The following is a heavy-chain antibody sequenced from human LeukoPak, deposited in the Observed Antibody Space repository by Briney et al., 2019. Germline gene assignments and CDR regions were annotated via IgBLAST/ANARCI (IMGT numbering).Heavy chain of an antibody. CDR2: INHSGST. V-gene: IGHV4-34*01. J-gene: IGHJ4*02. CDR3: ARSRVVRYSSGWDY. Sequence: PSGTLSLTCAVYGGSFSGYYWSWIRQPPGKGLEWIGEINHSGSTNYNPSLKSRVTISVDTSKNQFSLKLSSVTAADTAVYYCARSRVVRYSSGWDYWGQGTLVTVSS. CDR1: GGSFSGYY. D-gene: IGHD6-19*01.